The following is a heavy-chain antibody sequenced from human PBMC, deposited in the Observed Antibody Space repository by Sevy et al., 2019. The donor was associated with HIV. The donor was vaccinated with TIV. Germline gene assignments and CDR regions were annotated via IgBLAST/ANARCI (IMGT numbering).Heavy chain of an antibody. Sequence: PETLSLTCTVSGGSVSSSSHYWSWIRQPPGRGLECIGYIYYSGNTNYNPSLKSRVTISVDTSKNQFSLKLSSVTAADTAVYFCARVSGSYSGLSGYYGMDVWGQGTTVTVSS. CDR2: IYYSGNT. D-gene: IGHD1-26*01. CDR1: GGSVSSSSHY. V-gene: IGHV4-61*01. CDR3: ARVSGSYSGLSGYYGMDV. J-gene: IGHJ6*02.